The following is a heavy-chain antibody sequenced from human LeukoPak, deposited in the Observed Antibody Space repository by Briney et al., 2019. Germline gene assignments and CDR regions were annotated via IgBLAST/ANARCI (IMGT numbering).Heavy chain of an antibody. V-gene: IGHV1-18*01. CDR1: GCTFTSYG. CDR2: VSAYNGNT. CDR3: ARVDLAWSDTSGYYRDWFDP. Sequence: GASVKVSCKASGCTFTSYGISWVRQAPGQGLEWMGWVSAYNGNTNYAQRFQGRVTMTTDTSTTTAYMELRSLRSDDTAVYYCARVDLAWSDTSGYYRDWFDPWGQGTLVTVSS. D-gene: IGHD3-22*01. J-gene: IGHJ5*02.